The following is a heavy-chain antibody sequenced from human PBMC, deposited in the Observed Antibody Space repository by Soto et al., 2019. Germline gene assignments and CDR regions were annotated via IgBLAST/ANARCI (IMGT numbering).Heavy chain of an antibody. J-gene: IGHJ4*02. CDR1: GFPFRSYG. CDR2: ISYDGSYK. CDR3: AKRNGGVDY. Sequence: VQLVESGGGVVQPGRSLRLSCAASGFPFRSYGMHWVRQAPVKGLERVAVISYDGSYKYYADSVKGRFTISRDHSKNTLYLQMNRLRAEDTAVYYCAKRNGGVDYWGQATLVTVSS. V-gene: IGHV3-30*18. D-gene: IGHD2-8*02.